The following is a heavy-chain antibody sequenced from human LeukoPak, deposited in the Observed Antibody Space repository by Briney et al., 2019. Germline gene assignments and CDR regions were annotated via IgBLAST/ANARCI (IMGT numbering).Heavy chain of an antibody. J-gene: IGHJ6*02. Sequence: PGGSLRLSCAASGFTFSRYDMHWVRQAPGKGLEWVAVISYDGSNKYYADSVKGRFTISRDNSKNTLYLQMNSLRAEDTAVYYCARDLGEAPAMDVLVQGTTVTVSS. D-gene: IGHD2-2*01. V-gene: IGHV3-30*14. CDR3: ARDLGEAPAMDV. CDR2: ISYDGSNK. CDR1: GFTFSRYD.